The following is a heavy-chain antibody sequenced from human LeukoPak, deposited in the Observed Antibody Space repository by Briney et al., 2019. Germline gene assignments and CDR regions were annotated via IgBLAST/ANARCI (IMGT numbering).Heavy chain of an antibody. CDR1: GGSISGYF. V-gene: IGHV4-59*08. J-gene: IGHJ6*02. Sequence: SETLSLTCTVSGGSISGYFWSWFRQPPGKGLEYIGDIHYRGTATYNPSLKSRVSISADTSKNQFSLKLSSVTAADTAVYYCARHMNGGTNPMDVWGQGTMVTASS. CDR2: IHYRGTA. CDR3: ARHMNGGTNPMDV. D-gene: IGHD2-8*01.